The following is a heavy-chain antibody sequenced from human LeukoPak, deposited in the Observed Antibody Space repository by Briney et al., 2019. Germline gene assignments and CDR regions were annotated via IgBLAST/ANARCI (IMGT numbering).Heavy chain of an antibody. CDR3: ARGSVMNYYGSGSSVKVDYYYGMDV. Sequence: APVKVSCKASGYTFTSYDINWVRQATGQGLEWMGWMNPNSGNTGYAQKFQGRVTMTRNTSISTAYMELSSLRSEDTAVYYCARGSVMNYYGSGSSVKVDYYYGMDVWGQGTTVTVSS. V-gene: IGHV1-8*01. J-gene: IGHJ6*02. D-gene: IGHD3-10*01. CDR1: GYTFTSYD. CDR2: MNPNSGNT.